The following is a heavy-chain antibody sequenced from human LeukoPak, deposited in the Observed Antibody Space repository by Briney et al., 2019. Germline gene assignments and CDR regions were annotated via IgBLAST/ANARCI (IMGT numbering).Heavy chain of an antibody. J-gene: IGHJ4*02. Sequence: SETLSLTCDISGDSVSSNSAAQTWIRQSPSRGLEWLGRTYYRSKWFYEYGLSVKSRITFKSDTSKNQFSLQLSSVTPEDTAVYYCAREQMGFDYWGQGTLVTVSS. CDR3: AREQMGFDY. D-gene: IGHD2-8*01. V-gene: IGHV6-1*01. CDR1: GDSVSSNSAA. CDR2: TYYRSKWFY.